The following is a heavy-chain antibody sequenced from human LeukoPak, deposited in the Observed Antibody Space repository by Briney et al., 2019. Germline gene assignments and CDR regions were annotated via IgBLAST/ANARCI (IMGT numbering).Heavy chain of an antibody. D-gene: IGHD3-22*01. CDR3: AKGRKKYDSSGYYGFDS. Sequence: PGGSLRLSCAASGFSFSTHGMYWVRQAPGKGLEWVAVVSYDGSKKYYAASVKGRIIISRDNSKNTVDLKMNSLRAEDTAVYYCAKGRKKYDSSGYYGFDSWGQGTLVTVSS. V-gene: IGHV3-30*18. CDR2: VSYDGSKK. CDR1: GFSFSTHG. J-gene: IGHJ4*02.